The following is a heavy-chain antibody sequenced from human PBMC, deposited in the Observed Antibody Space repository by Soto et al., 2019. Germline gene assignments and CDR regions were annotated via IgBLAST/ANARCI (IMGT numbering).Heavy chain of an antibody. D-gene: IGHD3-16*01. Sequence: PGGSLRLSCAASGFTFSSYGMHWVRQAPGKGLEWMAVISYDGSNKYYADSVKGRFTISRDNSKNTLYLQMNSLRAEDTAVYYCAKAGSFRGGFGYYYGMDVWGQGTTVTVS. CDR1: GFTFSSYG. CDR3: AKAGSFRGGFGYYYGMDV. V-gene: IGHV3-30*18. J-gene: IGHJ6*02. CDR2: ISYDGSNK.